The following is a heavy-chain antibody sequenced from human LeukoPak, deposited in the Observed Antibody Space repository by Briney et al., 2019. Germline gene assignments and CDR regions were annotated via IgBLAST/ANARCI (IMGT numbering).Heavy chain of an antibody. D-gene: IGHD7-27*01. CDR1: GFIFSSNW. CDR2: SSNDGRST. Sequence: GGSLRLSCAASGFIFSSNWIHWVRQAPGKGLVWVSSSSNDGRSTSHADSVKGRFTISRDNAKNTLYLQMNSLRTEDTAVYYCARKTGVTGEAFDYWGQGTLVTVSS. CDR3: ARKTGVTGEAFDY. J-gene: IGHJ4*02. V-gene: IGHV3-74*01.